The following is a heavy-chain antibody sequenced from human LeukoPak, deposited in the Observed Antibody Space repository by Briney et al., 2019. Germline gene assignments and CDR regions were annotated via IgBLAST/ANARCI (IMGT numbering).Heavy chain of an antibody. CDR1: GYTFTSNY. D-gene: IGHD1-26*01. CDR2: ISPSGGST. V-gene: IGHV1-46*01. CDR3: AGSYYYYYTADHYYMDV. J-gene: IGHJ6*03. Sequence: GASVKVSCKAFGYTFTSNYMHWVRQAPGQGPEWMGVISPSGGSTTYAQKFQGRVTLTRDMSTSTDYLELSSLRSEDTAVYYCAGSYYYYYTADHYYMDVWGKGTTVTISS.